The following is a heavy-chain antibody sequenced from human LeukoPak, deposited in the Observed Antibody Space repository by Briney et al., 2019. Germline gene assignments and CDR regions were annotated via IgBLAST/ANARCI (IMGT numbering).Heavy chain of an antibody. J-gene: IGHJ6*02. CDR1: GFIFSTYG. Sequence: GGSLRLSCAASGFIFSTYGMSWVRQAPGKGLEWVSAIGGSGGNTYYADSVQGRFTISRDNSKNTLYLQMNSLRAEDTAVYYCAKDRSGSGYYYYGMDVWGQGTTVTVSS. V-gene: IGHV3-23*01. CDR3: AKDRSGSGYYYYGMDV. CDR2: IGGSGGNT. D-gene: IGHD1-1*01.